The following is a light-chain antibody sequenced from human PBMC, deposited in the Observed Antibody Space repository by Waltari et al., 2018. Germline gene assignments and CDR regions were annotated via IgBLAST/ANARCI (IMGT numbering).Light chain of an antibody. CDR3: CAYAGSYILL. CDR1: RSDIGGHND. J-gene: IGLJ3*02. V-gene: IGLV2-11*01. CDR2: DVS. Sequence: QSALTQPRSVSGSPGQSVTISCTGTRSDIGGHNDVSWYQQHPGKAPKVMIYDVSKRPSGGPDRFSGSKSDSTASLTISGLQADDEADYYCCAYAGSYILLFGGGTKLTVL.